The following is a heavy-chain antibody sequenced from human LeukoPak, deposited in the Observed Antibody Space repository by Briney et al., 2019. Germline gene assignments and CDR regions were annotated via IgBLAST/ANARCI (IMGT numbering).Heavy chain of an antibody. Sequence: SETLSLTCTVSGGSISSYYWSWIRQPPGKGLEWIGYIYYSGSTNYNPSLKSRVTISVDTSKNQFSLKLSSVTAADTAVYYCARSPGQWLVPHYFDYWGQGTLVTVSS. J-gene: IGHJ4*02. V-gene: IGHV4-59*01. D-gene: IGHD6-19*01. CDR1: GGSISSYY. CDR3: ARSPGQWLVPHYFDY. CDR2: IYYSGST.